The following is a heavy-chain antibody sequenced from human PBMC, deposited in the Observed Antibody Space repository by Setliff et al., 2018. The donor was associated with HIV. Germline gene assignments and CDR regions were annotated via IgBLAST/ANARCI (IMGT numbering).Heavy chain of an antibody. CDR3: ARGYPVSYYYYMDV. D-gene: IGHD3-16*02. Sequence: PSETLSLTCTVSGGSISSGGYYWSWIRQQPGKGLEWIGYIYYSGSTYYNPSLKSRVTISVDTSKNQFSLKLSSVTAADTAVYYCARGYPVSYYYYMDVWGKGTTVPVSS. J-gene: IGHJ6*03. CDR1: GGSISSGGYY. CDR2: IYYSGST. V-gene: IGHV4-31*03.